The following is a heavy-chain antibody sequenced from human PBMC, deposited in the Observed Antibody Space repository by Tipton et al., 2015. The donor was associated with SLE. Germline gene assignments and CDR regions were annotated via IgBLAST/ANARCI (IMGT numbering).Heavy chain of an antibody. V-gene: IGHV4-38-2*01. CDR3: ARGVAY. CDR2: IYHTGTT. CDR1: GYSISTGYY. Sequence: TLSLTCAVSGYSISTGYYWGWIRQPPGKGLEWIGIIYHTGTTNYNPSHKSRVTISVDTSKNQFSLKLGSVTAADTAVYYCARGVAYWGQGTLVTVSS. J-gene: IGHJ4*02.